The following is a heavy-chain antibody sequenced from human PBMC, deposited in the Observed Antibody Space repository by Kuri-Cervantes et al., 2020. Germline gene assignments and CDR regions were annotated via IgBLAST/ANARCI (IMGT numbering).Heavy chain of an antibody. CDR1: GFTFSSSG. J-gene: IGHJ5*02. CDR3: ARDYYDSSGYFLAAEHWFDP. CDR2: IKQDGSEK. Sequence: GGSLRLSCAASGFTFSSSGMHWVRQAPGKGLEWVANIKQDGSEKYYVDSVKGRFTISRDNAKNSLYLQMNSLRDEDTAVYYCARDYYDSSGYFLAAEHWFDPWGQGTLVTVSS. V-gene: IGHV3-7*01. D-gene: IGHD3-22*01.